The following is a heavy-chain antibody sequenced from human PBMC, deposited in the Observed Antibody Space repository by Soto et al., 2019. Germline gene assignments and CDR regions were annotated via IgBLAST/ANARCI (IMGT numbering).Heavy chain of an antibody. V-gene: IGHV3-23*01. CDR3: AKLRYTGAYAPFDY. J-gene: IGHJ4*02. D-gene: IGHD5-12*01. CDR2: ISSGGGST. CDR1: GFTFSSYV. Sequence: GGSLRLSCAASGFTFSSYVMTWVRQAPGKGLEWVSGISSGGGSTYFADSVKGRFPITRDNSNDTLYLQMNSLRGEDTAIYYCAKLRYTGAYAPFDYWGPGTLVTVSS.